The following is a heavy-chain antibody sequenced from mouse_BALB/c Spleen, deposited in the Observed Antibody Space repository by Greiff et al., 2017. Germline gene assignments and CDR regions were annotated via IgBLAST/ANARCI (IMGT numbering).Heavy chain of an antibody. CDR1: GFSLTSYG. CDR3: AIYYGSSSYYAMDY. CDR2: IWSGGST. D-gene: IGHD1-1*01. V-gene: IGHV2-2*02. J-gene: IGHJ4*01. Sequence: QVQLKQSGPGLVQPSQSLSITCTVSGFSLTSYGVHWVRQSPGKGLEWLGVIWSGGSTDYNAAFISRLSISKDNSKSQVFFKMNSLQANDTAIYYCAIYYGSSSYYAMDYWGQGTSVTVSS.